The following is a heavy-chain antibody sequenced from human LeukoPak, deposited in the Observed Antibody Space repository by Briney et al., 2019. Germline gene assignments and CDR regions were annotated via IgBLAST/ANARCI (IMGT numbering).Heavy chain of an antibody. CDR2: IIPNFGTE. J-gene: IGHJ5*02. CDR1: GCTFSSYA. V-gene: IGHV1-69*06. D-gene: IGHD6-13*01. Sequence: GSSVKLSCTASGCTFSSYAINWVRQAPGQGLEWMAGIIPNFGTENYAQKFQGRVTITADKSTNTAYMELSSLRSEDTAVYYCARASGSSWYFWFDPWGQGTLVTVSS. CDR3: ARASGSSWYFWFDP.